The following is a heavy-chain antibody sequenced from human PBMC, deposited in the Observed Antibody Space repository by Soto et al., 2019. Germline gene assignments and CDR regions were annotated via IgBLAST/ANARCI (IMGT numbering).Heavy chain of an antibody. Sequence: QVQLVQSGAEVKKPGSSVKVSCKASGGTFSNYAICWVRQAPGQGLEWMGGVIPVSGTPKYAQKFQDRVLITADKSTSTAYMELTSLTSEDTAVYFCAIDRGSGSYYSVSDYWYFDLWGRGTLVTVSS. V-gene: IGHV1-69*06. D-gene: IGHD1-26*01. CDR3: AIDRGSGSYYSVSDYWYFDL. CDR2: VIPVSGTP. CDR1: GGTFSNYA. J-gene: IGHJ2*01.